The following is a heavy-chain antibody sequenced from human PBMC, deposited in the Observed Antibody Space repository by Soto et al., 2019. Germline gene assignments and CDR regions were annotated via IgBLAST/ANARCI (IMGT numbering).Heavy chain of an antibody. Sequence: SETLSLTCTVSGGSISSHYWSWIRQPPGKGLEWIGYIHYSGSTNYNPSLKSRVTVSLDTAKNQFSLKLSSVTAADTAVYYCARHSPLEAIQYWGQGALVTVSS. CDR3: ARHSPLEAIQY. CDR1: GGSISSHY. V-gene: IGHV4-59*08. CDR2: IHYSGST. D-gene: IGHD3-16*02. J-gene: IGHJ4*02.